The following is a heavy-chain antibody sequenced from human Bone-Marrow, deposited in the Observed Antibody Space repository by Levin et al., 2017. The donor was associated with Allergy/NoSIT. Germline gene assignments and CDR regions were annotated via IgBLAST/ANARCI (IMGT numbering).Heavy chain of an antibody. CDR1: GGSVSSASYY. V-gene: IGHV4-39*01. J-gene: IGHJ5*02. CDR3: ARRYSSSWSQTWFDP. Sequence: ESLKISCTVSGGSVSSASYYWGWIRQPPGKGLEYIGSIYYSGDTYYNPSLKSRVTISVDSSKNQFSLKLSSVTAADTAVYYCARRYSSSWSQTWFDPWGQGTLVTVSS. D-gene: IGHD6-13*01. CDR2: IYYSGDT.